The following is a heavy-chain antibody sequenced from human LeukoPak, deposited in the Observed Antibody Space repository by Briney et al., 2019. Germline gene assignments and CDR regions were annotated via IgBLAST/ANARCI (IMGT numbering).Heavy chain of an antibody. CDR2: GDGDGSHS. D-gene: IGHD4-17*01. J-gene: IGHJ4*02. Sequence: GGSLRLSCAASGFTLGNYWMHWVRQAPGRGLVWVSRGDGDGSHSTYADSVKGRFTISRDNAKNTLYLQMNRLTGEDTAVYYCAYSDHFDTWGQGTLVTVSS. V-gene: IGHV3-74*03. CDR3: AYSDHFDT. CDR1: GFTLGNYW.